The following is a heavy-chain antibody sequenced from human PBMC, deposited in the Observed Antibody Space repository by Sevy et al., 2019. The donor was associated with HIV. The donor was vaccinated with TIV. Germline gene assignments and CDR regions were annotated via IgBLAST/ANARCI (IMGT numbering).Heavy chain of an antibody. CDR2: VKRKSDGGSI. V-gene: IGHV3-15*01. CDR3: ATVLGAGAAGAFEI. J-gene: IGHJ3*02. D-gene: IGHD1-26*01. CDR1: GFSFKNVW. Sequence: GGSLRLSCAGSGFSFKNVWMTWVRQTPGKGLEWVGHVKRKSDGGSIDYGSPVNGRFTISRDASKDMLYLQMSSLKTEDTGVYYCATVLGAGAAGAFEIWGQGTMVTVSS.